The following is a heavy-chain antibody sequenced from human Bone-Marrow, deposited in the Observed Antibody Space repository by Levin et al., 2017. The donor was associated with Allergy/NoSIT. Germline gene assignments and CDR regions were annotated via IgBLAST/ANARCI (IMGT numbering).Heavy chain of an antibody. CDR1: GFTFSSHA. CDR3: ARDGQQLAPYSMDV. D-gene: IGHD6-13*01. V-gene: IGHV3-33*01. CDR2: IWYDGSNK. Sequence: SLKISCAASGFTFSSHAIHWVRQAPGKGLEWVTQIWYDGSNKYYADSVKGRFTISRDNSKNTLYLQMDSLRAEDTAVYYCARDGQQLAPYSMDVWGQGTTVTVSS. J-gene: IGHJ6*02.